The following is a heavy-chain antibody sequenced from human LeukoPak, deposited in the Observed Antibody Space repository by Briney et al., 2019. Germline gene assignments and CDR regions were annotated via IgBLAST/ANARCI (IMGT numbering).Heavy chain of an antibody. V-gene: IGHV3-30-3*01. J-gene: IGHJ4*02. CDR1: GFTFSSYA. Sequence: PGGSLRLSCAASGFTFSSYAMHWVRQAPGKGLEWVAVISYDGSNKYYADSVKGRFTISRDNSKNTLYLQMNGLRAEDTATYYCTRNELVRWLPHYWGQGSLVTVSS. CDR2: ISYDGSNK. CDR3: TRNELVRWLPHY. D-gene: IGHD3-10*01.